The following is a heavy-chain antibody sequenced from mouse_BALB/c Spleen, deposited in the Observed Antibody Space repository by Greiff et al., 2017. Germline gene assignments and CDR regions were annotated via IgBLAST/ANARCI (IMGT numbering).Heavy chain of an antibody. CDR2: ISYDGSN. V-gene: IGHV3-6*02. J-gene: IGHJ3*01. CDR3: ARDGNAY. D-gene: IGHD2-1*01. CDR1: GYSITSGYY. Sequence: DVQLQESGPGLVKPSQSLSLTCSVTGYSITSGYYWNWIRQFPGNKLEWMGYISYDGSNNYNPSLKNRISITRDTSKNQFFLKLNSVTTEDTATYYCARDGNAYWGQGTLVTVSA.